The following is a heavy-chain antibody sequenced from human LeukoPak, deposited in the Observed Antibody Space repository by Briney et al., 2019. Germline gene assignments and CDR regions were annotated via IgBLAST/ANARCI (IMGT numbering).Heavy chain of an antibody. CDR2: IKPGGNEK. CDR3: ATFRFLGT. D-gene: IGHD3-3*01. V-gene: IGHV3-7*03. J-gene: IGHJ3*01. Sequence: GGSLRLSCAASGFTFSSYWMTSVRQGPGKGLEWVANIKPGGNEKYYVDSVKGRFTISRDNVENSLYLQMNSLRAEDTAIYYCATFRFLGTWGQGTMVTVSP. CDR1: GFTFSSYW.